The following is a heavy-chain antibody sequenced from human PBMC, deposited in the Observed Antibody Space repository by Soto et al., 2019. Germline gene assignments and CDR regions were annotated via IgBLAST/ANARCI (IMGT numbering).Heavy chain of an antibody. CDR1: GGTFSSYA. V-gene: IGHV1-69*12. Sequence: QVQLVQSGAEVKKPGSSVKVSCKASGGTFSSYAISWVRQAPGQGLEWMGGIIPIFGTANYAQKFQGRVTTXXHXDXXTAYMELSSLRSEDMAVYYCARGGELPGGDDAFAIWGQGTMVTVSS. D-gene: IGHD1-26*01. CDR3: ARGGELPGGDDAFAI. J-gene: IGHJ3*02. CDR2: IIPIFGTA.